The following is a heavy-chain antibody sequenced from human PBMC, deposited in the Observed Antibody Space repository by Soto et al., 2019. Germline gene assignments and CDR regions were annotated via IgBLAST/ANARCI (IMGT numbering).Heavy chain of an antibody. CDR2: ISSSGSTI. D-gene: IGHD3-3*01. V-gene: IGHV3-11*01. Sequence: GGSLRLSCAASGFTFSDYYMSWIRQAPGKGLEWVSYISSSGSTIYYADSVKGRFTISRDNAKNSLYLQMNSLRAEDTAVYYCARDNIEYYDFWSGYYDYWGQGTLVTVSS. J-gene: IGHJ4*02. CDR3: ARDNIEYYDFWSGYYDY. CDR1: GFTFSDYY.